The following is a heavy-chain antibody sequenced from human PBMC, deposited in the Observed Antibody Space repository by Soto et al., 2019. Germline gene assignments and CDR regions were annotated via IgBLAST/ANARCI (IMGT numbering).Heavy chain of an antibody. J-gene: IGHJ5*01. Sequence: AESLKISCKASGYNFTAFWIHWVRQMPGKGLEWLGKIDPSDSYTNYSPSFEGHVTISTDNSITTAYLQWSSLRASDTALDFWARVHKNWFDSWAQGTMVTFSS. CDR3: ARVHKNWFDS. V-gene: IGHV5-10-1*01. CDR1: GYNFTAFW. CDR2: IDPSDSYT.